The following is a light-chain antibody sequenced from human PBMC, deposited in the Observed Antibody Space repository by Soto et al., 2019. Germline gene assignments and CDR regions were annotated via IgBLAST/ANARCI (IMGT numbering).Light chain of an antibody. CDR3: QQYNSYSLT. V-gene: IGKV1-5*03. CDR1: QSISSW. CDR2: KAS. Sequence: DIQMTQSPSTLSASVGDRVTITCRASQSISSWLAWYQQKPGKAPKLLIYKASSLESGVPSRFSGSGSGTEFTLTISSLQPDDFATYYCQQYNSYSLTFGGGTRVEIK. J-gene: IGKJ4*01.